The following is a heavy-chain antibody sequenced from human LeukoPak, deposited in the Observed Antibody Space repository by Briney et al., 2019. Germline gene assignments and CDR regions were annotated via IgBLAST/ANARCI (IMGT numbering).Heavy chain of an antibody. CDR3: ARVYSSSSGTTFDY. V-gene: IGHV4-59*02. Sequence: PSETLSLTCTVSNGSVNSFYWSWIRQTPGKGLEWIGYIHYTGSTNYNPSLKSRVTMSVDTSKNQFSLNLTSVTAADTAVYYCARVYSSSSGTTFDYWGQGTLVTVSS. CDR1: NGSVNSFY. J-gene: IGHJ4*02. D-gene: IGHD6-6*01. CDR2: IHYTGST.